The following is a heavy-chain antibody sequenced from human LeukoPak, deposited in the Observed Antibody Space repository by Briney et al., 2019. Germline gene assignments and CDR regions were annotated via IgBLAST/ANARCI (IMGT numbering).Heavy chain of an antibody. CDR3: AIPSSSFPSPFDY. J-gene: IGHJ4*02. CDR2: MNPNSGNT. CDR1: GYTFTSYD. D-gene: IGHD6-6*01. Sequence: GASVKVSCKASGYTFTSYDINWVRQATGQGLEWMGWMNPNSGNTGYAQKFQGGVTMTRNTSISTAYMELSSLRSEDTAVYYCAIPSSSFPSPFDYWGQGTLVTVSS. V-gene: IGHV1-8*01.